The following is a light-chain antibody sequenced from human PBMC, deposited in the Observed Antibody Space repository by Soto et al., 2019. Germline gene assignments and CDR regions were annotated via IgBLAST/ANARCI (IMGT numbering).Light chain of an antibody. J-gene: IGLJ1*01. CDR2: EVN. CDR3: CSYAGDTTFFV. V-gene: IGLV2-23*02. CDR1: SSDVGSYYP. Sequence: QSVLTQPASMSGSPGQSITISCTGTSSDVGSYYPVSWFQQHPGKVPKLIIYEVNKRPSGVSDRFSGSKSGNTASLTISGLQAADEAEYYCCSYAGDTTFFVFGTGTKLTVL.